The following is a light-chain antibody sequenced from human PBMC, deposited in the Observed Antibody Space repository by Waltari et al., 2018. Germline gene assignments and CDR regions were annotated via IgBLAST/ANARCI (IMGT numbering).Light chain of an antibody. J-gene: IGKJ1*01. V-gene: IGKV1-5*01. CDR2: DAS. CDR1: PNIDSW. Sequence: DIQMTQSPSTLSASVGDRVTITCRVSPNIDSWLAWYQQKQGEAPKLLIYDASSLASGVPSRFSGSGSGTEFTLTISGLQPDDFATYYCQQYDTYWAFGQGTKVDIK. CDR3: QQYDTYWA.